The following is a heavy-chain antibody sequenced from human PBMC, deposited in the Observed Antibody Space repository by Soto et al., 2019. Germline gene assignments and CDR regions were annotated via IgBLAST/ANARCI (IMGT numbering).Heavy chain of an antibody. D-gene: IGHD2-2*01. CDR2: IIPIFGTA. J-gene: IGHJ6*02. V-gene: IGHV1-69*13. CDR3: ASTGYCISTSCYERGYYYYGMDV. Sequence: SVKVSCKASGGTFSSYAISWVRQAPGQGLEWMGGIIPIFGTANYAQKFQGRVTITADESTSTAYMELSSLRSEDTAVYYCASTGYCISTSCYERGYYYYGMDVWG. CDR1: GGTFSSYA.